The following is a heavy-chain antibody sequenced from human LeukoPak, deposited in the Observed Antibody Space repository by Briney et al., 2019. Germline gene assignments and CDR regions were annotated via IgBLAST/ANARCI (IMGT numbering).Heavy chain of an antibody. CDR2: ISAYNGNT. Sequence: ASVRVSCKASGYTFTSYGISWVRQAPGQGLEWMGWISAYNGNTNYAQKLQGRVTMTTDTSTSTAYMELRSLRSDDTAVYYCARGDGRYSYGYSGDYWGQGTLVTVSS. D-gene: IGHD5-18*01. V-gene: IGHV1-18*01. J-gene: IGHJ4*02. CDR3: ARGDGRYSYGYSGDY. CDR1: GYTFTSYG.